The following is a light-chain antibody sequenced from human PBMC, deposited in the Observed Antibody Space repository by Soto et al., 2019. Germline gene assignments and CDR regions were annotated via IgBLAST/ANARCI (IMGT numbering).Light chain of an antibody. Sequence: QAVVTQEPSLTVSPGGTVTLTCASNTGAVTSGYYANWFQQKPGQPPRALIHSTTYKYSWTPARFSGSLLGGKAALTLSGVQPEDAAEYYCLLYYGGAQVFGGGTKLTVL. CDR1: TGAVTSGYY. J-gene: IGLJ3*02. V-gene: IGLV7-43*01. CDR2: STT. CDR3: LLYYGGAQV.